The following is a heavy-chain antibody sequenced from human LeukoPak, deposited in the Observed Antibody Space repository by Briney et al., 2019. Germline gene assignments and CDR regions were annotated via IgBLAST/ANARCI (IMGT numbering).Heavy chain of an antibody. CDR1: GGSISGSY. D-gene: IGHD3-16*01. CDR2: VDNSGST. CDR3: ASAYGYYYYDMGV. J-gene: IGHJ6*03. V-gene: IGHV4-59*01. Sequence: SETLSLTCTVSGGSISGSYWTWLRQSPGKAREWIGYVDNSGSTNYNPSLKSRLTISVDTSNKQFSLRLSSVTAADTAVYYCASAYGYYYYDMGVWGKGTTVTVSS.